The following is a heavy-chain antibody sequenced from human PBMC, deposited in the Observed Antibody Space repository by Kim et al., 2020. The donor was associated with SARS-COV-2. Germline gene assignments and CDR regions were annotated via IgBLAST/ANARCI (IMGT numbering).Heavy chain of an antibody. CDR3: ARRVPAAMTAYFDY. V-gene: IGHV1-3*01. CDR1: GYTFTSYA. J-gene: IGHJ4*02. CDR2: INAGNGNT. D-gene: IGHD2-2*01. Sequence: ASVKVSCKASGYTFTSYAMHWVRQAPGQRLEWMGWINAGNGNTKYSQKFQGRVTITRDTSASTAYMELSSLRSEDTAVYYCARRVPAAMTAYFDYWGQGTLVTVSS.